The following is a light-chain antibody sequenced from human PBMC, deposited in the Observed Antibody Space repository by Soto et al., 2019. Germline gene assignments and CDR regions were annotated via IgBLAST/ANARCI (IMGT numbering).Light chain of an antibody. CDR1: SSDVGSFDS. Sequence: QSALSQPPSVSGSPGQSVTISCTGTSSDVGSFDSVSCYQHHPGTVPKPMIYNVNTQPSGVPDRFSGSKSGNTASMTISGLQAEDEADYYCCSYAGSHTWVFGGGTKVTVL. J-gene: IGLJ3*02. CDR2: NVN. V-gene: IGLV2-11*01. CDR3: CSYAGSHTWV.